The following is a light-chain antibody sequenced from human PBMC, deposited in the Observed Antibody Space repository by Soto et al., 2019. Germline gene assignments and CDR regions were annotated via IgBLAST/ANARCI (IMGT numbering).Light chain of an antibody. Sequence: DIQMTQSPSSVSASVGDRVTITCRASQGISGWLTWYQQKPGKAPNLLIYVASNLQSGVPSRFRGTGSGTDFTLTSSNLQPEDSATYYCQQSSRFPMTFGQGTRLEIK. CDR3: QQSSRFPMT. CDR1: QGISGW. J-gene: IGKJ5*01. CDR2: VAS. V-gene: IGKV1-12*01.